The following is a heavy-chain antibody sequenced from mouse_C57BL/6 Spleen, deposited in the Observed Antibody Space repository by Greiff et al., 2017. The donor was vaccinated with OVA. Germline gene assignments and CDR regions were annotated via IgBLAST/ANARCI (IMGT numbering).Heavy chain of an antibody. D-gene: IGHD2-1*01. CDR3: ARGLLWSPFDY. Sequence: QVQLKQPGAELVMPGASVKLSCKASGYTFTSYWMHWVKQRPGQGLEWIGEIDPSDSYTNYNQKFKGKSTLTVDKSSSTAYMRLSSLTSEDSAVYYCARGLLWSPFDYWGQGTTLTVSS. CDR2: IDPSDSYT. V-gene: IGHV1-69*01. J-gene: IGHJ2*01. CDR1: GYTFTSYW.